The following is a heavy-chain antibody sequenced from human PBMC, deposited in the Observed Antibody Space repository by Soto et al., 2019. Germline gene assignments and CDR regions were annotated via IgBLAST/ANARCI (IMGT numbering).Heavy chain of an antibody. CDR3: ARGGMAFDY. CDR1: GFTFSSYA. V-gene: IGHV3-64*01. CDR2: ISSNGGST. J-gene: IGHJ4*02. Sequence: GGSLRLSCAASGFTFSSYAMHWVRQAPGKGLEYVTAISSNGGSTYYANSVKGRFTISRDNSKNTLYLQMGSLRAEDMAVYYCARGGMAFDYWGQGTLVTVSS. D-gene: IGHD2-8*01.